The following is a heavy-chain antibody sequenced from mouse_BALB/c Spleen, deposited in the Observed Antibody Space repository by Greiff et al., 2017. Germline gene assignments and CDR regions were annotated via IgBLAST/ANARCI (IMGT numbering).Heavy chain of an antibody. J-gene: IGHJ4*01. CDR1: GYTFPSYW. Sequence: QVQLKQSGAELAKPGASVTMSCKASGYTFPSYWMHWVKQRPGQGLEWIGYINPSTGYTEYKQKFKDKATLTADKSSSTAYMQLSSMTSEDSAVYYCARSTALYDYAMDYWGQGTSVTVSS. V-gene: IGHV1-7*01. CDR3: ARSTALYDYAMDY. D-gene: IGHD1-2*01. CDR2: INPSTGYT.